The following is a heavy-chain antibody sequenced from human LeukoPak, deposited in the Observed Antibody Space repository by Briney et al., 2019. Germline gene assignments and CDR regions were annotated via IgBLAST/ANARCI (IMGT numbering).Heavy chain of an antibody. CDR2: IYTSGST. CDR3: ARLYGSGSSLYFDY. V-gene: IGHV4-61*02. J-gene: IGHJ4*02. D-gene: IGHD3-10*01. Sequence: SETLSLTCTVSGGSISSGSYYWTWIRQPAGKGLEWIGRIYTSGSTNYNPSLKSRVTISVDTSKNQFSLKLSSVTAADTAVYYCARLYGSGSSLYFDYWGQGTLVTVSS. CDR1: GGSISSGSYY.